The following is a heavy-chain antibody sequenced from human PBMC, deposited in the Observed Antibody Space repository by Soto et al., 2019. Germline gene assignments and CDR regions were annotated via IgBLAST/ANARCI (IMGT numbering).Heavy chain of an antibody. V-gene: IGHV3-23*01. CDR2: ISGSGGST. D-gene: IGHD2-21*02. Sequence: LRLSCAASGFAFSSYTMNWVRQAPGKGLEWVSSISGSGGSTYYADSVKGRFIISRDNPENTVYLQMNTLRVEDTAVYYCAKDLSGGDCPWGQGTLVTVSS. CDR1: GFAFSSYT. CDR3: AKDLSGGDCP. J-gene: IGHJ5*02.